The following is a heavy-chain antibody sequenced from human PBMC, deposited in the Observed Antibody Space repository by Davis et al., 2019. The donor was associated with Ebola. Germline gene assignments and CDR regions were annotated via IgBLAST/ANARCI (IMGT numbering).Heavy chain of an antibody. CDR2: ISSSGDT. J-gene: IGHJ5*02. Sequence: PSETLFLTCTVSGGSINSGRYYWSWIRQHPAKGLEWMGYISSSGDTKYNPSLKSRLFMSLDTSQNQFSLQLNSVTAADTAVYFCARDLTSWGRGTLVTVSS. CDR3: ARDLTS. V-gene: IGHV4-31*03. CDR1: GGSINSGRYY.